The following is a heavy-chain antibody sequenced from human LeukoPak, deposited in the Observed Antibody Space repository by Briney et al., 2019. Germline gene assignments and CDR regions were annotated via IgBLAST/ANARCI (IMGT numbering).Heavy chain of an antibody. CDR1: GFTFSSHW. J-gene: IGHJ4*02. V-gene: IGHV3-7*01. Sequence: GGSLRLSCAASGFTFSSHWMSWVRQAPGKGLEWVANIKKDGSEKYYVDSVKGRFTISRANAKTSLDLHIKSLRAEDTAVYSCARHLSGVTGYTYGRGIDYWGQGTLVTVSS. CDR2: IKKDGSEK. D-gene: IGHD5-18*01. CDR3: ARHLSGVTGYTYGRGIDY.